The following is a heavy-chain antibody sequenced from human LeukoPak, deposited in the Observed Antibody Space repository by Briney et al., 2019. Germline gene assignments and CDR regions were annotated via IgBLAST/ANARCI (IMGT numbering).Heavy chain of an antibody. V-gene: IGHV3-74*01. CDR3: VRSVSGTYGQFDF. CDR1: GFTFSSYW. D-gene: IGHD5/OR15-5a*01. Sequence: GGSLRLSCAASGFTFSSYWMHWVRQAPGKGPVWVSRISVDGRTTNYADSVKGRFTISRDNAKSTLYLQMNSLRAEDTAVYYCVRSVSGTYGQFDFWGQGTLVTVSS. J-gene: IGHJ4*02. CDR2: ISVDGRTT.